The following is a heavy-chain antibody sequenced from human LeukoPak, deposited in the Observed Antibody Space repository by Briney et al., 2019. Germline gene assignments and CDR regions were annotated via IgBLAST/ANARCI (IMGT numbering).Heavy chain of an antibody. J-gene: IGHJ3*02. D-gene: IGHD2-15*01. CDR1: GYTFSSYG. CDR3: ARGRMYDAFDI. V-gene: IGHV1-18*01. CDR2: INGYNGDT. Sequence: ASVKVSCKTSGYTFSSYGITLVRQAPGQGLEWMAWINGYNGDTDYAQNFQGRVTVTTDTSTSTVYMELRSLRSDDTAVYYCARGRMYDAFDIWGQGTMVTVSS.